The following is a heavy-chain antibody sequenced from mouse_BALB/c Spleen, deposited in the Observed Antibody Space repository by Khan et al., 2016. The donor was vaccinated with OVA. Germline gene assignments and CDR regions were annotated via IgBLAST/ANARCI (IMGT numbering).Heavy chain of an antibody. V-gene: IGHV1S137*01. D-gene: IGHD3-2*01. Sequence: QVQLKQSGAELVRPGVSVKISCKGSGYTFTDYGIHWVKQSHAKSLEWIGVISSYHGDATYNQRFKGKATMTVDKSSSTAYMELARLTSEDSAIYYCASDTPGEEFAYWGQGTLVTVSA. CDR3: ASDTPGEEFAY. CDR2: ISSYHGDA. CDR1: GYTFTDYG. J-gene: IGHJ3*01.